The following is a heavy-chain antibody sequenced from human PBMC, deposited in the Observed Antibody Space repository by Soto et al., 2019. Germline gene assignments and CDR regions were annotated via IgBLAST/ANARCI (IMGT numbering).Heavy chain of an antibody. V-gene: IGHV4-31*03. J-gene: IGHJ6*02. Sequence: QVQLQESGPGLVKPSQTLSLTCTVSGGSISSGPNYWSWIRQHPGEGLDWIGYIYYSGTTYYNPSLKSRVTISLVTSKNQFSLNLNSVPAADTAVYYCARDMKFENDGGYYYYRMDVWGQGTTVTVSS. CDR1: GGSISSGPNY. CDR3: ARDMKFENDGGYYYYRMDV. CDR2: IYYSGTT. D-gene: IGHD1-1*01.